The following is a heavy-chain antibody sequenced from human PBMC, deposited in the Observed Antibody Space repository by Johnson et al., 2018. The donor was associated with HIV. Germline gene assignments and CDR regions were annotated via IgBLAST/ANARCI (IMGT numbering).Heavy chain of an antibody. D-gene: IGHD6-19*01. J-gene: IGHJ3*02. V-gene: IGHV3-9*01. Sequence: VQLVESGGGLVQPGRSLRLSCAASGFTFDDYAMHWVRQAPGKGLEWVSGISWNSGSIGYADSVKGRFTISRDNAKNTLYLQMNSLRAEDTAVYYCAKGGAVAGTRDAFDIWGQGTMVTVSS. CDR2: ISWNSGSI. CDR1: GFTFDDYA. CDR3: AKGGAVAGTRDAFDI.